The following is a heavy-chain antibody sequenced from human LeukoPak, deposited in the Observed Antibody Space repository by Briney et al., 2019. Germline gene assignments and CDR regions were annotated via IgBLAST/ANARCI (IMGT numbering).Heavy chain of an antibody. D-gene: IGHD6-13*01. Sequence: GGSLRLSCAASGFTFSSYAMHWVRQAPGKGLEWVAVISYDGSNKYYADSVKGRFTIFRDNSKNTLYLQMNSLRAEDTAVYYCARDKQQLDWGQGTLVTVSS. V-gene: IGHV3-30-3*01. CDR2: ISYDGSNK. J-gene: IGHJ4*02. CDR1: GFTFSSYA. CDR3: ARDKQQLD.